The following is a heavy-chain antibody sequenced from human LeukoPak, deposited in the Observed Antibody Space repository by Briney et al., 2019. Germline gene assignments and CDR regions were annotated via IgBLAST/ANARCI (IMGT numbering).Heavy chain of an antibody. V-gene: IGHV4-59*08. Sequence: SETLSLTCTVSGGSISSYYWSWIRQPPGKGLEWIGYIYYSGSTNYNPSLKSRVTISVDTSKNQFSLKLSSVTAADTAVYYCARFGARSGWYLLDYWGQGTLVTVSS. D-gene: IGHD6-19*01. J-gene: IGHJ4*02. CDR3: ARFGARSGWYLLDY. CDR1: GGSISSYY. CDR2: IYYSGST.